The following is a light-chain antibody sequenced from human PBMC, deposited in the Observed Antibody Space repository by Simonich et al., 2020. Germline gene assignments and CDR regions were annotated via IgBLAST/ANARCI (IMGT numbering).Light chain of an antibody. CDR3: QQYYSTPGT. Sequence: DIVMTQSPDSLAVSLGERATINCKSSQSVLYSSNNKNYLAWYQQKPGQTPKLIIYWASTRESGVPDRFSGSGSGTDFTLTIRSLQAEDVAVYYCQQYYSTPGTFGQGTKVEIK. J-gene: IGKJ1*01. CDR2: WAS. V-gene: IGKV4-1*01. CDR1: QSVLYSSNNKNY.